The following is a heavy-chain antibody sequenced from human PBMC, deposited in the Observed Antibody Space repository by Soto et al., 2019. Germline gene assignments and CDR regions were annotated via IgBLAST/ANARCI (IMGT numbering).Heavy chain of an antibody. Sequence: SQTLALTCAISGDSVSRNRAAWNWIRQSPSRGLEWLGRTYYGSKRESDYAVSVKGRITIRSDTSKNQFSLQLNSVTPEDTAVYYCASSRSHYDRSGFDYWGQGTLVTVSS. D-gene: IGHD3-22*01. CDR3: ASSRSHYDRSGFDY. V-gene: IGHV6-1*01. CDR2: TYYGSKRES. J-gene: IGHJ4*02. CDR1: GDSVSRNRAA.